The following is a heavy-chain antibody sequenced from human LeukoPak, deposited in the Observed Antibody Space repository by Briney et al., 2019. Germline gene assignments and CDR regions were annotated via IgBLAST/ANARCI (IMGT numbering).Heavy chain of an antibody. CDR1: GGTFSSYA. V-gene: IGHV1-46*01. J-gene: IGHJ5*02. CDR2: ITPSGGST. CDR3: ARDNSVGDNAWWFDP. Sequence: ASVKVSCKASGGTFSSYAISWVRQAPGQGLEWMGIITPSGGSTSYAQKFQGRVTMTRDMSTSTDYMELSSLRSEDTAIYYCARDNSVGDNAWWFDPWGQGTLVTVSS. D-gene: IGHD1-26*01.